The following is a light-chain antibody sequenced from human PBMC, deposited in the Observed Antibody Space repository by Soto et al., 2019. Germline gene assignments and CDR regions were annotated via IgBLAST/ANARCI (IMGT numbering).Light chain of an antibody. Sequence: IVLTQSPATLSLSPGKIATLSCSASQNIINYLICYQQKPGQAPRLLIYDVSNSATGIPARFSCSGSVTDFTLPTSSLEPADFAVYYCRQRSNWPPFTFGPGTKVDIK. CDR1: QNIINY. V-gene: IGKV3-11*01. CDR3: RQRSNWPPFT. CDR2: DVS. J-gene: IGKJ3*01.